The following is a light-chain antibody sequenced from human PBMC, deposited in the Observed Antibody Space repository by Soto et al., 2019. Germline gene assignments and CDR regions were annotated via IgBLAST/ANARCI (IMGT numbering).Light chain of an antibody. Sequence: AIQLTQSPSSLSASVGDRVTITCRASQGISSALAWYQQKPGKAPNLLIYDSPSSESGVPPRFSGSGSGTDFTLIILILQPEDFATYYCQQFNSDPLTFGGGTKVDIK. CDR3: QQFNSDPLT. CDR1: QGISSA. J-gene: IGKJ4*01. V-gene: IGKV1-13*02. CDR2: DSP.